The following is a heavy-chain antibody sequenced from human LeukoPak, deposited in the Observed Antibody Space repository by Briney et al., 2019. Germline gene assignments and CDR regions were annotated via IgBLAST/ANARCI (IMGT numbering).Heavy chain of an antibody. CDR1: GGSISSYY. V-gene: IGHV4-59*01. Sequence: SETLSLTCTVSGGSISSYYWSWIRQPPGKGLEWIGYIYYSGSTNYNPSLKSRVTISVDTSKNQFSLKLSSVTAADTAVYYCARVGGDYYGSGSYSNWFDPWGQGTLVTVSS. CDR2: IYYSGST. J-gene: IGHJ5*02. D-gene: IGHD3-10*01. CDR3: ARVGGDYYGSGSYSNWFDP.